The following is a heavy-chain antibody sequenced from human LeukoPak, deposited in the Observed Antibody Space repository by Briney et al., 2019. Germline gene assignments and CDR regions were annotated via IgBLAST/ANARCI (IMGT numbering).Heavy chain of an antibody. J-gene: IGHJ3*02. CDR3: ARLGSTFDI. V-gene: IGHV4-59*08. Sequence: SETLSLTCTVSGGSISSYYWAWIRPPPGKGLEWIGYIFYSGGSNYNPSLKSRVTISVDTSKNHFSLKLSSVTAADTAVYYCARLGSTFDIWGQGTMVTVSS. CDR1: GGSISSYY. D-gene: IGHD2-2*01. CDR2: IFYSGGS.